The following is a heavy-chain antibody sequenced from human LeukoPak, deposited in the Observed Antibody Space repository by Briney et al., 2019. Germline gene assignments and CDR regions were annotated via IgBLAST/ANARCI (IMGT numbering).Heavy chain of an antibody. J-gene: IGHJ6*03. V-gene: IGHV4-34*01. Sequence: SETLSLTCAVYGGSFSGYYWSWIRQPPGKGLEWIGEINHSGSTNYNPPLKSRVTISVDTSKNQFSLKLSSVTAADTAVYYCARGPYYDFWSGYPTYYYYYYMDVWGKGTTVTVSS. CDR2: INHSGST. CDR3: ARGPYYDFWSGYPTYYYYYYMDV. D-gene: IGHD3-3*01. CDR1: GGSFSGYY.